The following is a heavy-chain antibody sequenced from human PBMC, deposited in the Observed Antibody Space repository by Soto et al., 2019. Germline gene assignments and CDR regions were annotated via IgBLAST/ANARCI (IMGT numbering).Heavy chain of an antibody. J-gene: IGHJ6*02. V-gene: IGHV3-33*01. D-gene: IGHD6-13*01. CDR1: GFTFSSYG. CDR3: ARDLHSSSWYYYYGMDV. Sequence: ESGGGVVQPGRSLRLSCAASGFTFSSYGMHWVRQAPGKGLEWVAVIWYDGSNKYYADSVKGRFTISRDNSKNTLYLQMNSLRAEDTAVYYCARDLHSSSWYYYYGMDVWGQGTTVTVSS. CDR2: IWYDGSNK.